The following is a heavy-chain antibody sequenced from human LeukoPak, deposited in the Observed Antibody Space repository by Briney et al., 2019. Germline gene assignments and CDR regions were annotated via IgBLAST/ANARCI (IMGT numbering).Heavy chain of an antibody. CDR1: GGSISSSSYY. CDR2: IYYSGST. D-gene: IGHD6-19*01. Sequence: PSETVSLTCTVSGGSISSSSYYWGWIRQPPGKGLEWIGSIYYSGSTYYNPSLKSRVTISVDTSKNQFSLKLSSVTAADTAVYYCASRSGWYYPDYWGQGTLVTVSS. CDR3: ASRSGWYYPDY. V-gene: IGHV4-39*01. J-gene: IGHJ4*02.